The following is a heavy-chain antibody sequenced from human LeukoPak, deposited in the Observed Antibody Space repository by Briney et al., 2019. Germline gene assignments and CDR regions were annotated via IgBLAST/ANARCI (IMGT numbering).Heavy chain of an antibody. D-gene: IGHD3-16*01. Sequence: GESLKISCKGSGYTFNGYWIGWVRQKPGKGLEWMGIIYPGDSDTRYSPSFQGQVTISADKSISTAYLQWDSLKASDTAMYYCARRSLGSYNWFDPWGQGTLVTVSS. CDR1: GYTFNGYW. CDR3: ARRSLGSYNWFDP. V-gene: IGHV5-51*01. CDR2: IYPGDSDT. J-gene: IGHJ5*02.